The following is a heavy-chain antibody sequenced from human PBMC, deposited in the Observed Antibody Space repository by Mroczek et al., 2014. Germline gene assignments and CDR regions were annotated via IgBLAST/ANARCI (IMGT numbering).Heavy chain of an antibody. CDR1: GASISSYY. Sequence: QVQLVQSGPGLVRPSETLSLTCTVSGASISSYYWNWIRQSPGKGLEWIGYVYNSGRTNYNPSLKSRVTISVDTSKNQFSLKLNSVTAADTAVYYCARDLGSAGRYGDFDYWGQGTLVTVSS. J-gene: IGHJ4*02. D-gene: IGHD7-27*01. CDR3: ARDLGSAGRYGDFDY. V-gene: IGHV4-59*01. CDR2: VYNSGRT.